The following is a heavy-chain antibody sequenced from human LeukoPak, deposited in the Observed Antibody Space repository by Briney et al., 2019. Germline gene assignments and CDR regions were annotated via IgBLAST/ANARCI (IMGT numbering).Heavy chain of an antibody. CDR2: INPNSGGT. V-gene: IGHV1-2*02. CDR3: ATDCWGGSTSCYSDGFRYYYGMDV. D-gene: IGHD2-2*01. J-gene: IGHJ6*02. Sequence: GASVKVSCKASGYTFTGYYMHWVRQAPGQGLEWMGWINPNSGGTNYAQKFQGRVTMTEDTSTDTAYMELSSLRSEDTAVYYCATDCWGGSTSCYSDGFRYYYGMDVWGQGTTVTVSS. CDR1: GYTFTGYY.